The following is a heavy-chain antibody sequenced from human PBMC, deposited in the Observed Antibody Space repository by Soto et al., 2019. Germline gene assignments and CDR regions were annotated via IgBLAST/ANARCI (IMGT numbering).Heavy chain of an antibody. Sequence: QVQLQESGPGLVKPSETLSLTCTVSGGSISSYYWSWIRQPPGKGLEWIGYIYYSGSTNYNPSLKSRVTISVDTSKNQFSLKLSSVTAADTAVYYCARDQGAIAVAGIPYYYYYGMDVWGQGTTVTVSS. CDR1: GGSISSYY. D-gene: IGHD6-19*01. CDR3: ARDQGAIAVAGIPYYYYYGMDV. V-gene: IGHV4-59*01. J-gene: IGHJ6*02. CDR2: IYYSGST.